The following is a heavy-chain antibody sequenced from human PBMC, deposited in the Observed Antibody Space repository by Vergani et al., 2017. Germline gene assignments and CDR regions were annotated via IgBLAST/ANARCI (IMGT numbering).Heavy chain of an antibody. Sequence: QAQLVHSGSELKKPGASVKVSCKASGYSFNNYAIHWVRQAPGQGLEWMGWINPTTGNPTYARAFTGRFVFSLDTSISTAYLQIGSLKAEDTAVYFCARAKRGRLAVCATDSWGQGTLLTVSS. CDR1: GYSFNNYA. J-gene: IGHJ4*02. CDR2: INPTTGNP. V-gene: IGHV7-4-1*01. CDR3: ARAKRGRLAVCATDS. D-gene: IGHD6-19*01.